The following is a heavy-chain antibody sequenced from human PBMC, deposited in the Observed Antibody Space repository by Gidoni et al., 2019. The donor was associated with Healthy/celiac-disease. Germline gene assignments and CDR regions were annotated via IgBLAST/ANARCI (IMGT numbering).Heavy chain of an antibody. Sequence: QVQLVQSGAEVKKPGASVKVSCKASGYTFTGYYMHWVRQAPGQGLEWMGRINPNSGGTNYAQKFQGRVTMTRDTSISTAYMELSRLRSDDTAVYYCARVFGRGGSPNWFDPWGQGTLVTVSS. CDR3: ARVFGRGGSPNWFDP. J-gene: IGHJ5*02. V-gene: IGHV1-2*06. CDR2: INPNSGGT. CDR1: GYTFTGYY. D-gene: IGHD2-15*01.